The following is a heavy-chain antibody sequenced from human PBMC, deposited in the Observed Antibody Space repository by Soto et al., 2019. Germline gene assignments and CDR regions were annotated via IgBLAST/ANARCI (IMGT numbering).Heavy chain of an antibody. J-gene: IGHJ4*02. V-gene: IGHV1-8*01. D-gene: IGHD6-6*01. CDR2: MNPNSGNT. CDR3: ARASIAARLLGY. CDR1: GYTFTIYD. Sequence: ASVKVSCKASGYTFTIYDINWVLQATGQGLEWMGWMNPNSGNTGYAQKFQGRVTMTRNTSISTAYMELSSLRSEDTAVYYCARASIAARLLGYWGQGTLVTVSS.